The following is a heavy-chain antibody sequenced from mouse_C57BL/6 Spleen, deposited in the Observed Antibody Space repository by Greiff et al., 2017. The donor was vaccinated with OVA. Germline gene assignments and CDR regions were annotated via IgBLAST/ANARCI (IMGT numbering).Heavy chain of an antibody. CDR2: LLPGSGST. D-gene: IGHD2-1*01. CDR1: GYTFTGYR. V-gene: IGHV1-9*01. J-gene: IGHJ4*01. CDR3: AKIGGYGNYEGTYYAIDY. Sequence: QVQLQQSGAELMKPGVSVKLSCKATGYTFTGYRIEWVKQRPGHGLEWIGELLPGSGSTNHNEKLKGKATFTVDTSSNTAYMQLSSLTTEVSAIYYCAKIGGYGNYEGTYYAIDYWGQGTSVTVSS.